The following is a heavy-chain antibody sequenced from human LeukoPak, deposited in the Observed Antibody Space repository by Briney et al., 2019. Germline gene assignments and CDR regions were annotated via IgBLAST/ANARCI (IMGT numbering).Heavy chain of an antibody. CDR3: ASGNYYDSSGGLGY. J-gene: IGHJ4*02. Sequence: SGTLSLTCAVSGGSISSSNWWSWVRQRPGKGLEWIGYIYYSGSTYYNPFLKSRVTISVDTSKNQFSLKLSSVTAADTAVYYCASGNYYDSSGGLGYWGQGTLVTVSS. D-gene: IGHD3-22*01. V-gene: IGHV4-4*02. CDR1: GGSISSSNW. CDR2: IYYSGST.